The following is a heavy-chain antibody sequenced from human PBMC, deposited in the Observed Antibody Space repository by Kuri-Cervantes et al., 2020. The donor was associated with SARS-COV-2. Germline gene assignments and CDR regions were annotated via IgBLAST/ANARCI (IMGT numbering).Heavy chain of an antibody. V-gene: IGHV3-49*03. D-gene: IGHD5-18*01. CDR2: IRSKAYGGTT. CDR1: GFTFGDYA. CDR3: TRDRKLWSPGPLLFDY. J-gene: IGHJ4*02. Sequence: GESLKISRTASGFTFGDYAMSWFRQAPGKGLEWVGFIRSKAYGGTTEYAASVKGRFTISRDDSKSIAYLQMNSLKTEDTAVYYCTRDRKLWSPGPLLFDYWGQGTLVTVSS.